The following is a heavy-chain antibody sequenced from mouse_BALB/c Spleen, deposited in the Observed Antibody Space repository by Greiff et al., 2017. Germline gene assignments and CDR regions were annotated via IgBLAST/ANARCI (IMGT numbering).Heavy chain of an antibody. V-gene: IGHV5-12-1*01. CDR3: ARHYYDWYFDV. Sequence: EVQVVESGGGLVKPGGSLKLSCAASGFTFSSYAMSWVRQTPEKRLEWVASISSGGGSTYYPDTVKGRFTISRDNAKNTLYLQMSSLKSEDTAMYYCARHYYDWYFDVWGAGTTVTVSS. D-gene: IGHD1-1*01. CDR1: GFTFSSYA. J-gene: IGHJ1*01. CDR2: ISSGGGST.